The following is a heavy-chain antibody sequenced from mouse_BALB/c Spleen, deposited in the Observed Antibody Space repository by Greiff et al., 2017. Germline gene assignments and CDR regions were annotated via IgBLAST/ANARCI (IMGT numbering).Heavy chain of an antibody. CDR1: GFTFSNYW. Sequence: EVKLQESGGGLVQPGGSMKLSCVASGFTFSNYWMNWVRQSPEKGLEWVAEIRVKSNNYATHYAESVKGRFTISRDDSKSSVYLQMNNLRAEDTGIYYCTIYYDYDYYAMDYWGQGTSVTVSS. CDR2: IRVKSNNYAT. J-gene: IGHJ4*01. V-gene: IGHV6-6*02. CDR3: TIYYDYDYYAMDY. D-gene: IGHD2-4*01.